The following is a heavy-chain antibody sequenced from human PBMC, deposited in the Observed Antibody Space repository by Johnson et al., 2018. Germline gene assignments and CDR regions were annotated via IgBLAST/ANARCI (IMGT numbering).Heavy chain of an antibody. J-gene: IGHJ1*01. CDR2: ISSSSRTI. Sequence: VQLVESGGGLVQPGGSLRLSGEATGLSFSSYSLNWVRQASGKGLEWISYISSSSRTIYSADSVKGRFTISRDNAKNSLSLQMNSLRAEATTVYYCAKCLLRFLQWFLFQHWGQGTLVTVSS. CDR1: GLSFSSYS. CDR3: AKCLLRFLQWFLFQH. V-gene: IGHV3-48*04. D-gene: IGHD3-3*01.